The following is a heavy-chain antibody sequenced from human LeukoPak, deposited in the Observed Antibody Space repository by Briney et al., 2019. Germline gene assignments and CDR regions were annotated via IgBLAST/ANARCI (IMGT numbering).Heavy chain of an antibody. V-gene: IGHV4-59*01. CDR1: GGSISSYY. Sequence: SETLSLTCTVSGGSISSYYWSWIRQPPGKGLEWIGYIYYSGSTNYNPSLKSRVTISVDTSKNQFSLKLSSATAADTAVYYCARGQRSAAGWGLYYYYYIDVWGKGTTVTVSS. D-gene: IGHD3-10*01. CDR3: ARGQRSAAGWGLYYYYYIDV. CDR2: IYYSGST. J-gene: IGHJ6*03.